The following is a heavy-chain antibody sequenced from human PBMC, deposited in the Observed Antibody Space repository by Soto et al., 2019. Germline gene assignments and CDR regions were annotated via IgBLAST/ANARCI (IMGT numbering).Heavy chain of an antibody. J-gene: IGHJ5*01. CDR3: GRVGEGATRLTDFDS. CDR2: VYYSGGA. D-gene: IGHD3-10*01. Sequence: QVHLQESGPGLVKPSETLSLTCAVSGVSIHNSHSFWGWIRQPPGKGLEFIANVYYSGGAHHNPSSKSRAAISVVTAPNEVSLRLSSVTAAATAVYFCGRVGEGATRLTDFDSWGQGTLVTVSS. CDR1: GVSIHNSHSF. V-gene: IGHV4-39*01.